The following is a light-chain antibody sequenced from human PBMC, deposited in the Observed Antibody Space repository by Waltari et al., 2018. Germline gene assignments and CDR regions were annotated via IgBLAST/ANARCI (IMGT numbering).Light chain of an antibody. Sequence: EIVLTQSPGTLSLSPGEGATLSCRASQSVGSNYLAWYQQKPGQAPRLLIYDASSRATGIPDRFSGSGSGTDFTLTISRLEPEDFAVYHCQQYGNSPLTFGGGTKVEIK. V-gene: IGKV3-20*01. CDR1: QSVGSNY. J-gene: IGKJ4*01. CDR3: QQYGNSPLT. CDR2: DAS.